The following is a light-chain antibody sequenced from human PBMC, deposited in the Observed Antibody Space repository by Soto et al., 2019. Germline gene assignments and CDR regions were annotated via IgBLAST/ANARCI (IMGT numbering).Light chain of an antibody. CDR3: QQYYDWPIT. J-gene: IGKJ5*01. V-gene: IGKV3-15*01. Sequence: EIVMTQSPGTLSVSPGERATLFCRASQGISTLLAWYQQKPAQAPRLLIYAASTRAAGIPARFSGSGSGTDFTLTISSLQSEDFAIYYCQQYYDWPITFGQGTRLEIK. CDR2: AAS. CDR1: QGISTL.